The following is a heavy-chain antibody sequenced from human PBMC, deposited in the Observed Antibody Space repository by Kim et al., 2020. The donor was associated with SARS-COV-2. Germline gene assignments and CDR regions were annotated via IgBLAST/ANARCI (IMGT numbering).Heavy chain of an antibody. D-gene: IGHD2-2*01. CDR3: VRLGCSATSCTTFDY. Sequence: PSLKGRVTISVDTSKNQFSLKLNFVTAADTAMYYCVRLGCSATSCTTFDYWGQGTLVTVSS. J-gene: IGHJ4*02. V-gene: IGHV4-59*08.